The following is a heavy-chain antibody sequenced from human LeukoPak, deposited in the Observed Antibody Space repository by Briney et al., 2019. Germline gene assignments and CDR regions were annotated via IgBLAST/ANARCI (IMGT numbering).Heavy chain of an antibody. CDR3: ASDDIPVI. D-gene: IGHD2-15*01. Sequence: QPGGSLRLSCAASGFSVSDYYMNWVRQAPGKGLEWVSFIYSDGRTYYADSVKGRFTISRDNSRNTLYLQMNSRRVEDTAVYYCASDDIPVIWGQGTLVTVSS. V-gene: IGHV3-53*01. CDR2: IYSDGRT. CDR1: GFSVSDYY. J-gene: IGHJ4*02.